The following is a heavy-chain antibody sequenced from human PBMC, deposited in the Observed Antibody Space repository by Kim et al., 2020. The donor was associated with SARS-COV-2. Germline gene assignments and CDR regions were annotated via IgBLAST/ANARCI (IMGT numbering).Heavy chain of an antibody. Sequence: NPSLQSRVTISVDTAKNQFSLKLSSVTAADTAVYYCARGRSTVAGNGGDYWGQGTLVTVSS. J-gene: IGHJ4*02. V-gene: IGHV4-34*01. CDR3: ARGRSTVAGNGGDY. D-gene: IGHD6-19*01.